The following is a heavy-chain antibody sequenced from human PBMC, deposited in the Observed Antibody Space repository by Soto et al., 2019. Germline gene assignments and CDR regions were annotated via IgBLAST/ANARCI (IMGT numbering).Heavy chain of an antibody. J-gene: IGHJ4*02. CDR3: ARGHSCGGDCYLFDY. D-gene: IGHD2-21*02. CDR1: GYTFTSYY. CDR2: INPSGGRT. Sequence: QVLLVQSGAEVTRPGASVKVSCKASGYTFTSYYMHWVRQAPGQGLEWMAMINPSGGRTKYAQIFGGRVTLTRDTSTGTVDMELSSLTSEEAAIYYCARGHSCGGDCYLFDYWGQGTQVTVSS. V-gene: IGHV1-46*01.